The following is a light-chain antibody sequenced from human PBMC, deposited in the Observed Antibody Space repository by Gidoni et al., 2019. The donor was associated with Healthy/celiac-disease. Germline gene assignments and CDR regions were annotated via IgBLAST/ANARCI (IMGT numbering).Light chain of an antibody. V-gene: IGKV3-20*01. CDR1: QSVSSSY. Sequence: EIVLTQSPGTLSLSPGERATLSCRASQSVSSSYLAWYQQKPGQAPRLLIYGASSRATGIPDRFSGSGYGTDFTLTISRLEPEDCAVYYCQQYGSSPCTFGQGTKVEIK. CDR3: QQYGSSPCT. CDR2: GAS. J-gene: IGKJ1*01.